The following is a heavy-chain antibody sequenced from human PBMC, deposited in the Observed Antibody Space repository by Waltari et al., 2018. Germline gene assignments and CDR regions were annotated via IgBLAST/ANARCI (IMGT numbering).Heavy chain of an antibody. CDR3: ARPADGKWFDP. CDR2: INPKRGDT. CDR1: GYTFTGYY. V-gene: IGHV1-2*06. Sequence: QVQLVQSGAEVKKPGASVRVSCKTSGYTFTGYYMHWVRQAPGQGLEWMGRINPKRGDTNYAQQFQERVIMTRDTSINTAYLEVSRLRSDDTALYYCARPADGKWFDPWGQGTLVTVSS. J-gene: IGHJ5*02.